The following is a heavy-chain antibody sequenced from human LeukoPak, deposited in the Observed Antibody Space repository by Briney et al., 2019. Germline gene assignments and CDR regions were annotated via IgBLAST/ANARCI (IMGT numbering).Heavy chain of an antibody. V-gene: IGHV3-7*01. CDR2: IKQDGSEK. CDR1: GVTFSSYC. Sequence: GGSLRLSCAASGVTFSSYCRSWIRQAPGKGLEWVANIKQDGSEKYYVDSVKGRFTISRDNAKNSLYLQMNCLIAPEPDVSYCAIDAHEYASARRGYYIFDYWGQGTLVTVSS. CDR3: AIDAHEYASARRGYYIFDY. D-gene: IGHD3-22*01. J-gene: IGHJ4*02.